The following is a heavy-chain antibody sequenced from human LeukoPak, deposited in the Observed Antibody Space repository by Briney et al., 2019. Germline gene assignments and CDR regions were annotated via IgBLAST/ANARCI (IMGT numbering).Heavy chain of an antibody. Sequence: KSSETLSLTCTVSGGSISSGGYYWSWIRQPPGKGLEWIGEINHSGSTNYNPSLKSRVTISVDTSKNQFSLKLSSVTAADTAVYYCARADYGGKGRHDAFDIWGQGTMVTVSS. CDR2: INHSGST. CDR3: ARADYGGKGRHDAFDI. D-gene: IGHD4-23*01. J-gene: IGHJ3*02. V-gene: IGHV4-39*07. CDR1: GGSISSGGYY.